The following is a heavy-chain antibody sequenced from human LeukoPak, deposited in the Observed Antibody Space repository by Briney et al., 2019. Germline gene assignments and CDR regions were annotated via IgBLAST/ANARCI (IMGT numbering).Heavy chain of an antibody. CDR1: GGSISSYY. CDR3: ARGTYSSGWPYFDY. V-gene: IGHV4-59*01. Sequence: SETPSLTCTVSGGSISSYYWSWIRLPPGKGLECIGYIYYSGTTNYNPSLKSRVTISVDTSKNQFSLKLRSVTAADTAVYYCARGTYSSGWPYFDYWGQGTLVTVSS. J-gene: IGHJ4*02. CDR2: IYYSGTT. D-gene: IGHD6-19*01.